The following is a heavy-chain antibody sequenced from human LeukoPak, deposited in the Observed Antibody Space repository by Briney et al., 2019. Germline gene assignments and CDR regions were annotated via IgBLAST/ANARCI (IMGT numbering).Heavy chain of an antibody. CDR1: GRSISSYY. Sequence: SETLSLTCTLSGRSISSYYWCWIPQPAGKGLEWIGRIYTSGSTNYNPSLKSRVTMSVDTSKNQFSLKLSSVTAADTAVYYCTRDLNSSWLYSFDYWGQGTLVTVSS. CDR3: TRDLNSSWLYSFDY. D-gene: IGHD6-13*01. CDR2: IYTSGST. J-gene: IGHJ4*02. V-gene: IGHV4-4*07.